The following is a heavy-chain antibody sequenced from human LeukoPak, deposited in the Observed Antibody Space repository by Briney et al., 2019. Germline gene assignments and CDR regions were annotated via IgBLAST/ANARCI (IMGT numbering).Heavy chain of an antibody. V-gene: IGHV3-23*01. CDR1: GFTFNNYA. Sequence: PGGSLRLSCAASGFTFNNYAMSWVRQAPGKGLDWVATIDGSGGSTYYADSVKGRFTVSRDNSKNTVYLQMGSLLAEDTAVYYCAKSGQFDSWGQGTLVTVSS. CDR3: AKSGQFDS. J-gene: IGHJ4*02. CDR2: IDGSGGST.